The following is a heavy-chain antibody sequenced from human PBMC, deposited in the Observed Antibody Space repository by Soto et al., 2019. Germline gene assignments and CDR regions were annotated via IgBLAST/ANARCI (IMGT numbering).Heavy chain of an antibody. J-gene: IGHJ4*02. CDR2: ISSSSSYI. D-gene: IGHD5-12*01. CDR3: ARDWVHSGYPRDYFDY. V-gene: IGHV3-21*01. Sequence: EVQLVESGGGLVKPGGSLRLSCAASGFTFSSYSMNWVRQAPGQGLEWVSSISSSSSYIYYADSVKGRLTISRDNAKNSLYLQMNRLRAADTAVYYCARDWVHSGYPRDYFDYWGQGTLVTVSS. CDR1: GFTFSSYS.